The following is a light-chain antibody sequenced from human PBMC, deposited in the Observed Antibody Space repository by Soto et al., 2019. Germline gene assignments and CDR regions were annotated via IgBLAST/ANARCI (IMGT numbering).Light chain of an antibody. CDR3: QTWGSGIRVV. J-gene: IGLJ2*01. CDR1: SGYSSYA. Sequence: QSVLTQSPSASASLGASVKLTCSLSSGYSSYAIAWHQQQPEKGPRYLMKVNSDGRHSKGDGIPDRFSGSSSGDERYLTISSLQSEDEADYYCQTWGSGIRVVFGGGTKLTVL. V-gene: IGLV4-69*01. CDR2: VNSDGRH.